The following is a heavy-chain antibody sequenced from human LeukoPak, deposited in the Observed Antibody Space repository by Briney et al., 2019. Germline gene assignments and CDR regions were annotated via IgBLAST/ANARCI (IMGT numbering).Heavy chain of an antibody. Sequence: SETLSLTCAVYGGSFSGYYWSWIRQPPGKGLEWIGEINHSGSTYYNPSLKSRVTISVDTSKNQFSLKLSSVTAADTAVYYCARGLRNYGNDYWGQGTLVTVSS. V-gene: IGHV4-34*01. J-gene: IGHJ4*02. CDR3: ARGLRNYGNDY. CDR2: INHSGST. D-gene: IGHD4-17*01. CDR1: GGSFSGYY.